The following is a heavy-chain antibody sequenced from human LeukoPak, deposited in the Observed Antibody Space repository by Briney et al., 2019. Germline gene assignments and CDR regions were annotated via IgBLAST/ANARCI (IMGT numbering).Heavy chain of an antibody. V-gene: IGHV3-23*01. D-gene: IGHD6-13*01. CDR1: GFTSSSYA. CDR2: VDGGGGGT. J-gene: IGHJ4*02. CDR3: AKQSAGSAAWYSLHYDF. Sequence: GGSLRLPCAASGFTSSSYAMTWVRQAPGRGLEWVSSVDGGGGGTYYADSVKGRFTISRDNSKDTLYLQMNGLRAEDTAVYFCAKQSAGSAAWYSLHYDFWGQGTLVTVSS.